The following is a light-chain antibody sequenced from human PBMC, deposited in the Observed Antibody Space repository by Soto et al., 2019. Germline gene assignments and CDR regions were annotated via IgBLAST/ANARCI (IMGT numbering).Light chain of an antibody. J-gene: IGKJ3*01. CDR1: QSISSY. Sequence: DIQMTQSPSSLSASVGDRVTITCRASQSISSYLNWYQQKPGKAPKLLIYATSSLQSGVPSRFSGRGSGTDFTLTISSLQPEDFATYYCQQSYSTRLSFGPGTKVDIK. V-gene: IGKV1-39*01. CDR2: ATS. CDR3: QQSYSTRLS.